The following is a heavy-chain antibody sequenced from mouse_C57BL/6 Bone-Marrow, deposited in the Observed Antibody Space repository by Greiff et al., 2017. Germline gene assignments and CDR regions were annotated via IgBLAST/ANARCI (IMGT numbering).Heavy chain of an antibody. CDR1: GFNIKNTY. D-gene: IGHD3-3*01. CDR2: IDPANGNT. J-gene: IGHJ2*01. CDR3: AGAWGGQGLDY. Sequence: VQLKESVAELVRPGASVKLSCTASGFNIKNTYMYWVKQRPEQGLEWIGRIDPANGNTKYAPKFQGKATITADTSSNTAYLQLSSLTSEDTAIYCCAGAWGGQGLDYWGQGTTLTVSS. V-gene: IGHV14-3*01.